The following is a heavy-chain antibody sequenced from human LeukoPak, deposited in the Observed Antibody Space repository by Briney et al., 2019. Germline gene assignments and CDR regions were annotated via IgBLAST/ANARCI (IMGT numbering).Heavy chain of an antibody. CDR3: ARRYYYDSSGYYDY. CDR1: GGSISSGSYY. J-gene: IGHJ4*02. CDR2: IYTSGST. D-gene: IGHD3-22*01. Sequence: SQTLSLTCTVSGGSISSGSYYWSWTRQPAGKGLEWIGRIYTSGSTNYNPSLKSRVTISVDTSKNQFSLKLSSVTAADTAVYYCARRYYYDSSGYYDYWGQGILVTVSS. V-gene: IGHV4-61*02.